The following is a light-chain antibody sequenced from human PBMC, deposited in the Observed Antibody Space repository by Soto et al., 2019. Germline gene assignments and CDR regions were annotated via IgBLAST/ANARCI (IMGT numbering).Light chain of an antibody. CDR2: DTT. CDR1: TGAVTNGHY. J-gene: IGLJ1*01. CDR3: LLSYNGPYV. Sequence: QTVVTQAPSLTVSPGGTVTLTCGSSTGAVTNGHYPYWFQQKPGQAPRTLIYDTTNRHSWTPARFSGSLLGGKAALTLSGAQPEYEAEYYCLLSYNGPYVFGTGTKVTVL. V-gene: IGLV7-46*01.